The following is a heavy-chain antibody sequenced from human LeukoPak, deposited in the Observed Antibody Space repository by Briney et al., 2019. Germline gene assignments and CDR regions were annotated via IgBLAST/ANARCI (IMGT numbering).Heavy chain of an antibody. D-gene: IGHD4-17*01. CDR3: ARDYGDYPDNWFDP. J-gene: IGHJ5*02. V-gene: IGHV1-2*02. CDR1: GYRFTDFY. Sequence: ASVKVSCKPSGYRFTDFYIHWVRQAPGQGLEWMGWINPNSGGTNYAQKFQGRVTMTRDTSISTAYMELSRLRSDDTAVYYCARDYGDYPDNWFDPWGQGTLVTVSS. CDR2: INPNSGGT.